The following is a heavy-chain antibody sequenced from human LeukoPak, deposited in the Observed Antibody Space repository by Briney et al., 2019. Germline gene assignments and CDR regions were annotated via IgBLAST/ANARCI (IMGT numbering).Heavy chain of an antibody. CDR1: GGSISSYY. D-gene: IGHD2-2*01. V-gene: IGHV4-59*01. Sequence: SETLSLTCTVSGGSISSYYWSWIRQPPGQGLEWIGYIYYSGSTNYNPSLKSRVTISVDTSKNQCSLKLSSVTAADTAVYYCARDPSPAHYYYYYGMDVWGKGTTVTVSS. J-gene: IGHJ6*04. CDR2: IYYSGST. CDR3: ARDPSPAHYYYYYGMDV.